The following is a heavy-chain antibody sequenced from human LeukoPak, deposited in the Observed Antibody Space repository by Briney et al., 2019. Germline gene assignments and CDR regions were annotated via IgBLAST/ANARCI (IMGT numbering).Heavy chain of an antibody. V-gene: IGHV1-18*01. CDR2: ISAYNGNT. J-gene: IGHJ4*02. D-gene: IGHD2-15*01. CDR3: ARANIVVVVAANHFDY. Sequence: ASVKVSCKASGYTFTSYGISWVRQAPGQGLEWMGWISAYNGNTNYAQKLQGRVTMTTDTSTSTAYMELRSLRSDDTAVYSCARANIVVVVAANHFDYWGQGTLVTVSS. CDR1: GYTFTSYG.